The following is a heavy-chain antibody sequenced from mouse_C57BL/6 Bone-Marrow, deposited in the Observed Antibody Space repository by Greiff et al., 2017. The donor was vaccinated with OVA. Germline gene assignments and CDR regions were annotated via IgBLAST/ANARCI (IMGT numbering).Heavy chain of an antibody. D-gene: IGHD4-1*01. CDR3: AGCWEGVFDY. V-gene: IGHV1-59*01. J-gene: IGHJ2*01. CDR1: GYTFTSYW. Sequence: QVQLQQPGAELVRPGTSVKLSCKASGYTFTSYWMHWVKQRPGQGLEWIGVIDPSDSYTNYNQKFKGKATLTVDTSSSTAYMQLSSLTSEDSAVYYGAGCWEGVFDYWGQGTTLTVSS. CDR2: IDPSDSYT.